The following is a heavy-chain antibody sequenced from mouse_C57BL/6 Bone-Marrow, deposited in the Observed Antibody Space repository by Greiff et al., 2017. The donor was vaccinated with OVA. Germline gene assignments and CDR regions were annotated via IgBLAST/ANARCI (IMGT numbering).Heavy chain of an antibody. J-gene: IGHJ2*01. Sequence: VQLQQSGPELVKPGASVKISCKASGYAFSSSWMNWVKQRPGKGLEWIGRIYPGDGDTNYNGKFKGKATLTADKSSSTAYMQVSSLTSEDSAVYFCARDYYGSSYGYFDYWGQGTTLTVSS. D-gene: IGHD1-1*01. CDR2: IYPGDGDT. CDR3: ARDYYGSSYGYFDY. V-gene: IGHV1-82*01. CDR1: GYAFSSSW.